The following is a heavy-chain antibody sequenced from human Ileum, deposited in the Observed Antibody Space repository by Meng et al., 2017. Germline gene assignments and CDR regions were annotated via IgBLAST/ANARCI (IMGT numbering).Heavy chain of an antibody. CDR1: GGPLNGDY. J-gene: IGHJ1*01. V-gene: IGHV4-34*01. D-gene: IGHD6-6*01. CDR2: IHHSGSI. Sequence: GAGLLKPAGLQPLPCGVVGGPLNGDYCNGIPQPPGEGLEWIGDIHHSGSITYNPSLESRVPISMDTSKKPFSLRLHSVTAADTAVYYCARGDIAARCQHWGQGTLVTVSS. CDR3: ARGDIAARCQH.